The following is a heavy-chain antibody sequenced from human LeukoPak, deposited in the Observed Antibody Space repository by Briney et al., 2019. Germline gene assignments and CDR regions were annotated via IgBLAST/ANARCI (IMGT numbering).Heavy chain of an antibody. J-gene: IGHJ4*02. CDR1: GGTFSSYA. V-gene: IGHV1-69*04. D-gene: IGHD6-19*01. CDR2: IIPILGIA. Sequence: GASVKVSCKASGGTFSSYAISWVRQAPGQGLEWMGRIIPILGIANYAQKFQGRVTITADKSTSTAYMELSSLRSEDTAVYYCARGGIAVADPIDYWGQGTLVTVSS. CDR3: ARGGIAVADPIDY.